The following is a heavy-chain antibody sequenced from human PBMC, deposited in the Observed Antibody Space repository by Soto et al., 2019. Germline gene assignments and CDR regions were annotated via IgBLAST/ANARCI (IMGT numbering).Heavy chain of an antibody. V-gene: IGHV1-2*02. CDR3: ARESGGATATFDYYYFYMDV. Sequence: QVQLVQSGAEVKKPGASVKVSCKTSGDSFSAFYLHWVRQAPGQGLEWLGWINPNGGATKYAQKFRGRVAMTRDTSIRTAYLELSSLRSDDTAIYYCARESGGATATFDYYYFYMDVWAKGPRSPSP. J-gene: IGHJ6*03. CDR1: GDSFSAFY. CDR2: INPNGGAT. D-gene: IGHD1-26*01.